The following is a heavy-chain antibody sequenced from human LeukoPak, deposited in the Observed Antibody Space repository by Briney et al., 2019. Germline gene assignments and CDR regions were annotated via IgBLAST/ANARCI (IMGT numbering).Heavy chain of an antibody. CDR2: IIPIFGTA. J-gene: IGHJ6*03. D-gene: IGHD6-19*01. V-gene: IGHV1-69*05. CDR1: GGTFSSYA. Sequence: GSSVKVSCKASGGTFSSYASSWVRQAPGQGREWMGGIIPIFGTANYARKFQGRVTITTDEPTSTAHMQLRSLRAADTDVHYCARAEVRSGWADYYYYYMDVWGKGTTVTVSS. CDR3: ARAEVRSGWADYYYYYMDV.